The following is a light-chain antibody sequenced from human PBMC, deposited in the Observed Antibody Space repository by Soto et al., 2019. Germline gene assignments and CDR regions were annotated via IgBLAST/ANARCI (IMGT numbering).Light chain of an antibody. CDR3: QQYANWPPWT. V-gene: IGKV3-15*01. CDR1: QSVSSY. Sequence: EIVMTQSPATLSVSPGERATXXCRASQSVSSYLAWYQQKPGQAPRLLIYGASTRATGIPARFSGSGSGTEFTLTISSLQSEDFAVYYCQQYANWPPWTFGQGTKVEIK. J-gene: IGKJ1*01. CDR2: GAS.